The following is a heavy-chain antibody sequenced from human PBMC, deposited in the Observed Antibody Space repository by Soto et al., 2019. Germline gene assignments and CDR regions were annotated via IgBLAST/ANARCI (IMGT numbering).Heavy chain of an antibody. CDR2: VDIAGKT. CDR1: GFTFSNYD. J-gene: IGHJ3*02. CDR3: AREGERGSGDSVDALDI. D-gene: IGHD3-10*01. Sequence: EERLVESGGGLVQPGGSLRLSCAASGFTFSNYDMHWVRQATGKGLEWVSAVDIAGKTYYPVSVRGRFTISRDNARNSLYLEMNSLRAGDTALYFCAREGERGSGDSVDALDIWGQGTMVTVSS. V-gene: IGHV3-13*01.